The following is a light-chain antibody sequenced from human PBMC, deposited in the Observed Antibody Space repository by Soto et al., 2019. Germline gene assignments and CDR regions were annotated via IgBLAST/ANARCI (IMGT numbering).Light chain of an antibody. Sequence: QSALTQPASVSGSPGQSITISCTGTSSDVGGYNYVSWYQQHPGKAPKLMIYDVSNRPSGVSNRFSGSTSGNTASLNIYGLQAEYEADYNSSSYTSSSTEAVVLGGGTKLTVL. CDR2: DVS. CDR3: SSYTSSSTEAVV. CDR1: SSDVGGYNY. J-gene: IGLJ2*01. V-gene: IGLV2-14*01.